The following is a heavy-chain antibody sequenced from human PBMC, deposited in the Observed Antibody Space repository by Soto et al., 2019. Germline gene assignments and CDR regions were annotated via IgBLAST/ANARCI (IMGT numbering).Heavy chain of an antibody. CDR2: INPKTGGT. Sequence: ASVNVSCKASGYTFTDYYMHWVRQAPGQGLEWMGWINPKTGGTNYVQKFQGRVTMTRDTSITTAYMELSTLRSDDTAVYYCARDVVGSDYFDSWGQGTLVTVSS. CDR3: ARDVVGSDYFDS. CDR1: GYTFTDYY. J-gene: IGHJ4*02. V-gene: IGHV1-2*02. D-gene: IGHD1-26*01.